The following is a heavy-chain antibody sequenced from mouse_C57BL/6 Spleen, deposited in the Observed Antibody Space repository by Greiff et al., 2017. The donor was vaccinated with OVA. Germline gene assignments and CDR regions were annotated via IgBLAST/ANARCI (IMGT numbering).Heavy chain of an antibody. J-gene: IGHJ1*03. CDR3: ARNYYGSSYYWYFDV. D-gene: IGHD1-1*01. V-gene: IGHV2-9-1*01. Sequence: QVQLKQSGPGLVAPSQSLSITCTVSGFSFTSYAISWVRQPPGKGLEWLGVIWTGGGTNYNSALKSRLSISKDNSKSQVFLKMNILQTDDTARYYCARNYYGSSYYWYFDVWGTGTTVTVSS. CDR1: GFSFTSYA. CDR2: IWTGGGT.